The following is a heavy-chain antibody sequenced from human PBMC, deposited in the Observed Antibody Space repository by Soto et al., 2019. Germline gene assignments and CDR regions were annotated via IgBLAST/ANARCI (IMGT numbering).Heavy chain of an antibody. J-gene: IGHJ6*02. CDR3: AILYRVTSGSSHFYGTDV. CDR1: GSTFSSDV. Sequence: GGSLRVSCVASGSTFSSDVMSWVRHAPGKGLEWVSGISGGTTYYADSVKGRFTISRDNFKNTLFLQMNSLRAEDTGVYQCAILYRVTSGSSHFYGTDVCGQGTTVTVS. V-gene: IGHV3-23*01. D-gene: IGHD1-26*01. CDR2: ISGGTT.